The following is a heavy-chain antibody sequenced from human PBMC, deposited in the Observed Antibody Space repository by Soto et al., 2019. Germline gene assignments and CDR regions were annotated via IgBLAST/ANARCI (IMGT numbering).Heavy chain of an antibody. Sequence: SETLSLTCTVSGGSVSSGSYYWSWIRQPPGKGLEWIGYIYYSGGTNYNPSLKSRVTISVDTSKNQFSLKLSSVTAADTAVYYCARVRRSVYDFNFDYWGQGTLVTVSS. CDR3: ARVRRSVYDFNFDY. CDR1: GGSVSSGSYY. CDR2: IYYSGGT. J-gene: IGHJ4*02. V-gene: IGHV4-61*01. D-gene: IGHD3-16*01.